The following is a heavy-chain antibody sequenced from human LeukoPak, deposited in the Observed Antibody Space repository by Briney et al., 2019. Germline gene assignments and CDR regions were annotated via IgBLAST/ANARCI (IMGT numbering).Heavy chain of an antibody. Sequence: GGSLRLSCAASGFTFSSYEMNWVRQAPGKRLGWGSYISSSGRTIYYADSVKGRFTISRDNAKNSLYLQMNSLRAEDTAVYYCAELGITMIGGVWGKGTTVTISS. CDR1: GFTFSSYE. D-gene: IGHD3-10*02. CDR3: AELGITMIGGV. CDR2: ISSSGRTI. V-gene: IGHV3-48*03. J-gene: IGHJ6*04.